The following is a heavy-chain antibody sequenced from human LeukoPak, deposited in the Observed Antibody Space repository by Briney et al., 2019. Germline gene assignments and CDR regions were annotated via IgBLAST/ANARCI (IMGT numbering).Heavy chain of an antibody. CDR1: GYSISSGYY. J-gene: IGHJ3*02. D-gene: IGHD5-18*01. CDR3: ARHVSQLWPDAFDI. V-gene: IGHV4-38-2*02. Sequence: PSETLSLTCTVSGYSISSGYYWGWIRQPPGKGLEWIGYIYYSGSTNYNPSLKSRVTISVDTSKNQFSLKLSSVTAADTAVYYCARHVSQLWPDAFDIWGQGTMVTVSS. CDR2: IYYSGST.